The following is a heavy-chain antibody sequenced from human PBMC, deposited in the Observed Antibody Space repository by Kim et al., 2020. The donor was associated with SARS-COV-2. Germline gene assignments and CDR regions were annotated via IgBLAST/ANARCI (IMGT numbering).Heavy chain of an antibody. CDR3: ARDTSTVTTGKGDWYFDL. D-gene: IGHD4-17*01. V-gene: IGHV4-31*03. CDR2: IYYSGST. CDR1: GGSISSGGYY. J-gene: IGHJ2*01. Sequence: SETLSLTCTVSGGSISSGGYYWSWIRQHPGKGLEWIGYIYYSGSTYYNPSLKSRVTISVDTSKNQFSLKLSSVTAADTAVYYCARDTSTVTTGKGDWYFDLWGRGTLVTVSS.